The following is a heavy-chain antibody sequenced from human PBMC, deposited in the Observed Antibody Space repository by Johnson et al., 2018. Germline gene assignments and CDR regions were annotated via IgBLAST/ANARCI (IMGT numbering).Heavy chain of an antibody. CDR3: ARDPYYYGLDV. Sequence: VQLQESGGGVVQXGGSLRLXCAASGFTFSSYWMHWVRQAPGKGLVWVSRISTVWCDTKYAAAVKGRLAISRYNAKNTLYLQMDNLRAEDTAVYYCARDPYYYGLDVWGQGTTVTVSS. J-gene: IGHJ6*02. CDR1: GFTFSSYW. D-gene: IGHD3-16*01. CDR2: ISTVWCDT. V-gene: IGHV3-74*03.